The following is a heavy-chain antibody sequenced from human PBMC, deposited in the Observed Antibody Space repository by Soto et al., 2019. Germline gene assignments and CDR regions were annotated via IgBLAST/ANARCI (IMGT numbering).Heavy chain of an antibody. D-gene: IGHD4-17*01. J-gene: IGHJ4*02. Sequence: QVQRVQSGAEVKKPGASVKVACKASGYTFTSYGISWVRQAPGQGLEWMGWISAYNGNTNYAQKLQGRVTMTTDTSTRNAYMGLRSLPSDDTAVYYCAREDLPFAYGDNEGRCYLDYWGQGTMVTVSS. CDR2: ISAYNGNT. V-gene: IGHV1-18*01. CDR1: GYTFTSYG. CDR3: AREDLPFAYGDNEGRCYLDY.